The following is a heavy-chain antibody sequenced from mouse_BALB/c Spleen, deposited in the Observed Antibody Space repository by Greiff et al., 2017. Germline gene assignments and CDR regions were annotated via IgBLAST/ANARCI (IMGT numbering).Heavy chain of an antibody. Sequence: EVQLVESGGGLVQPGGSLKLSCAASGFDFSRYWMSWVRQAPGKGLEWIGEINPDSSTINYTPSLKDKFIISRDNAKNTLYLQMSKVRSEDTALYYCARCRYGNYVGYYAMDYWGQGTSVTVSS. V-gene: IGHV4-1*02. CDR2: INPDSSTI. CDR1: GFDFSRYW. CDR3: ARCRYGNYVGYYAMDY. J-gene: IGHJ4*01. D-gene: IGHD2-10*02.